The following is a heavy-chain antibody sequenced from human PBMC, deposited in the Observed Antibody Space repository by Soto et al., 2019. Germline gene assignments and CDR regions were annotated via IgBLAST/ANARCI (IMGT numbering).Heavy chain of an antibody. Sequence: QVHLVQSGAEVKKPGASVKVSCKASGYTFSNYDINWVRQATGQGLEWMGWMNPNSDHTGYAQKCQCRFTMTRNTSLSPAYMDLSSLSSEDTAVYYCVRGRGFTDSYYYMDVWGKGTTVTVSS. J-gene: IGHJ6*03. D-gene: IGHD3-10*01. CDR2: MNPNSDHT. CDR1: GYTFSNYD. V-gene: IGHV1-8*01. CDR3: VRGRGFTDSYYYMDV.